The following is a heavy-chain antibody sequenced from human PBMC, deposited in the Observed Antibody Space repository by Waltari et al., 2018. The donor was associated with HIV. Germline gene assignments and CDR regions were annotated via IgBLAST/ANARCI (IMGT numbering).Heavy chain of an antibody. J-gene: IGHJ4*02. CDR3: VRNIEY. CDR1: GFTFDSSS. CDR2: ISNNGDNM. V-gene: IGHV3-48*01. Sequence: EVQLVESGGGLVQPGGSLRLSCAASGFTFDSSSMNWVRQAPGKGLEWISYISNNGDNMFYADSVKCRFSISRDNGKSSLYLHMNSLRAEDTAMYYCVRNIEYWGQGTLVTVSS.